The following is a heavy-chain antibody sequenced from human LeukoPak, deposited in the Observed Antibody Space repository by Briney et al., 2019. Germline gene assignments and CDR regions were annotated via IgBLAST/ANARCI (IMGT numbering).Heavy chain of an antibody. D-gene: IGHD3-9*01. J-gene: IGHJ5*02. V-gene: IGHV1-69*01. CDR2: IIPIFGTA. CDR1: GGTFSSYA. Sequence: ASVKVSCKASGGTFSSYAISRVRQAPGQGLEWMGGIIPIFGTANYAQKFQGRVTITADESTSTAYMELSSLRSEDTAVYYCASLRGLLRYFDWNENWFDPWGQGTLVTVSS. CDR3: ASLRGLLRYFDWNENWFDP.